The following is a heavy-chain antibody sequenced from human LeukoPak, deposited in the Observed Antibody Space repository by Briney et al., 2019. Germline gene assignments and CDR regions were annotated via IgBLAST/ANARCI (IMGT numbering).Heavy chain of an antibody. V-gene: IGHV3-66*01. Sequence: GGSLRLSCAASGFTVSSNYMSWVRQAPGKGLEWVSVIYSGGSTYYADSVKGRFTISRDNSKNTLYLQMNSLRAEDTAVYYCAKDFANYYDSSGYSRVLINYYYYGMDVWGQGTTVTVSS. CDR2: IYSGGST. D-gene: IGHD3-22*01. CDR3: AKDFANYYDSSGYSRVLINYYYYGMDV. J-gene: IGHJ6*02. CDR1: GFTVSSNY.